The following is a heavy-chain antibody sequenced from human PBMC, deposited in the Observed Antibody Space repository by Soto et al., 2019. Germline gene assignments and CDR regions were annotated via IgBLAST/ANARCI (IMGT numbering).Heavy chain of an antibody. Sequence: QVQLVQSGAEVKKPGSSVKVSCKASGGTFSSYTISWVRQAPGQGLEWMGRIIPILGIANYAQKFQGRVTSTSDKSTSTAYMELGRLRSEDTAVYYCARGIRGQLVKDWFDPWGQGTLVTVSS. CDR1: GGTFSSYT. D-gene: IGHD6-13*01. CDR3: ARGIRGQLVKDWFDP. CDR2: IIPILGIA. V-gene: IGHV1-69*02. J-gene: IGHJ5*02.